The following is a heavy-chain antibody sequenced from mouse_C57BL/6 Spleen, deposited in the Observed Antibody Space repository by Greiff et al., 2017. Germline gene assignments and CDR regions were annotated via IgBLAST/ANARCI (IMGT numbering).Heavy chain of an antibody. J-gene: IGHJ4*01. CDR1: GYSITSGYY. CDR2: ISYDGSN. D-gene: IGHD1-1*01. V-gene: IGHV3-6*01. CDR3: ARPSYYGSSYDYAMDY. Sequence: EVQVVESGPGLVKPSQSLSLTCSVTGYSITSGYYWNWIRQFPGNKLEWMGYISYDGSNNYNPSLKNRISITRDTSKNQFFLKLNSVTTEDTATYYCARPSYYGSSYDYAMDYWGQGTSVTVSS.